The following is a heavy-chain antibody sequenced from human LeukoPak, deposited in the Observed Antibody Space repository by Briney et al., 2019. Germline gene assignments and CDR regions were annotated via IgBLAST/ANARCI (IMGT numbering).Heavy chain of an antibody. V-gene: IGHV4-39*01. Sequence: PSETLSLTCSVSGGSISGYYWGWIRQPPGKGLEWIGSIYYSGSTYYNPSLKSRVTISVDTSKNQFSLKISSVTAADTAVYYCARQVGRITMVRGVGGMDFWGQGTTVTVSS. D-gene: IGHD3-10*01. CDR3: ARQVGRITMVRGVGGMDF. CDR1: GGSISGYY. CDR2: IYYSGST. J-gene: IGHJ6*02.